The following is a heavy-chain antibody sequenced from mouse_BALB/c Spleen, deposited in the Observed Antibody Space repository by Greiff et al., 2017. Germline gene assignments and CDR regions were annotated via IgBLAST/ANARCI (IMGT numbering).Heavy chain of an antibody. CDR1: GFTFSSYT. J-gene: IGHJ3*01. Sequence: EVKLVESGGGLVKPGGSLKLSCAASGFTFSSYTMSWVRQTPEKRLEWVATISSGGSYTYYPDTVTGRFTISRDNAKNTLYLEMSSLRSEDTAMYYCARDDATATRFAYWGQGTLVTVSA. V-gene: IGHV5-6-4*01. CDR3: ARDDATATRFAY. CDR2: ISSGGSYT. D-gene: IGHD1-2*01.